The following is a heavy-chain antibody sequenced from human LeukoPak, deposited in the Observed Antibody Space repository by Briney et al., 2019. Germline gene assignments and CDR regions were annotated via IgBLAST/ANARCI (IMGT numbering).Heavy chain of an antibody. CDR1: GYSFPNYW. CDR2: IDPSDSYT. D-gene: IGHD2-2*01. Sequence: GESLKISCKGSGYSFPNYWIAWVRQMPGKGLEWMGRIDPSDSYTNYSPSFQGHVTISADKSISTAYLQWSSLKASDTAMYYCARLRGVVVPANYITRSTYYYYGMDVWGQGTTVTVSS. CDR3: ARLRGVVVPANYITRSTYYYYGMDV. J-gene: IGHJ6*02. V-gene: IGHV5-10-1*01.